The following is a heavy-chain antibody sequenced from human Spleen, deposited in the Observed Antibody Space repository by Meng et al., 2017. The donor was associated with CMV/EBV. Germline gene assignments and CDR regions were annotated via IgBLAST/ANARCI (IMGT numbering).Heavy chain of an antibody. CDR3: ARDRGNNWLDP. J-gene: IGHJ5*02. V-gene: IGHV3-21*01. Sequence: LSCPASGFTFGCVSRTWVRQAPGQGLEWVSSISSTSIYMYYADSVKGRFTISRDNAENSLYLQMNSLRVEDTALYYCARDRGNNWLDPWGQGTLVTVSS. CDR2: ISSTSIYM. CDR1: GFTFGCVS. D-gene: IGHD5-24*01.